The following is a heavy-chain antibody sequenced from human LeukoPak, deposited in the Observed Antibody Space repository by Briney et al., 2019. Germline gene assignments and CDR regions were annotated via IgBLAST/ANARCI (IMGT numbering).Heavy chain of an antibody. J-gene: IGHJ4*02. CDR2: FYNFWTT. V-gene: IGHV4-59*01. CDR3: VGTNAGGF. CDR1: GVSMNMYH. Sequence: SETLSLTCTVSGVSMNMYHWTWIRQPPGPGLEWIGSFYNFWTTNYSPSLKSRVTISVDTPKNQFSLRLTSVNAADTAVYYCVGTNAGGFWGQGILVTVSS. D-gene: IGHD2-8*01.